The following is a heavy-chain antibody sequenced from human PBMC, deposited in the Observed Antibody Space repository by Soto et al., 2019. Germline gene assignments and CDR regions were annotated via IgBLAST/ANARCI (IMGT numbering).Heavy chain of an antibody. Sequence: SETLSLTCAVSGGLTRSSNWFGCVRQPPGKGLEWIGEIYHSGSTNYNPSLKSRVTISVDKSKNQFSLKLSSVTAADTAGYYCARGEWFGESFGMDVWVQGTTVT. D-gene: IGHD3-10*01. CDR3: ARGEWFGESFGMDV. V-gene: IGHV4-4*02. CDR1: GGLTRSSNW. CDR2: IYHSGST. J-gene: IGHJ6*02.